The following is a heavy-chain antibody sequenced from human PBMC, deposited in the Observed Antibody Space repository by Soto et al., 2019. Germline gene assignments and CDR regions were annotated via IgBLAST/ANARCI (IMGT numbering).Heavy chain of an antibody. Sequence: QVQLVQSGAEVKKPAASVKVSCKASGYTFTSYGISWVRQAPGQGLEWMGWISAYNGNTNYAQKLQGRVTMTTDTSTSTAYMELRSLRSDDTAVYYCARVPHIRGQLAPFDYWGQGTLVTVSS. V-gene: IGHV1-18*01. D-gene: IGHD6-6*01. CDR2: ISAYNGNT. CDR3: ARVPHIRGQLAPFDY. CDR1: GYTFTSYG. J-gene: IGHJ4*02.